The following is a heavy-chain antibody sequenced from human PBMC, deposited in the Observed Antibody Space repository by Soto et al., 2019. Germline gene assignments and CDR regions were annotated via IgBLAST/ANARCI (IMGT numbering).Heavy chain of an antibody. CDR2: IYHSGST. CDR3: GMDV. V-gene: IGHV4-4*02. J-gene: IGHJ6*02. CDR1: GGSISSNKW. Sequence: PSETLSLTCAVYGGSISSNKWWSWVRQPPGKGLEWIGEIYHSGSTNYNPSLKSRVTISLDKSKNQFSLKLTSVTAADSAYYYYGMDVWGQGTTVTVSS.